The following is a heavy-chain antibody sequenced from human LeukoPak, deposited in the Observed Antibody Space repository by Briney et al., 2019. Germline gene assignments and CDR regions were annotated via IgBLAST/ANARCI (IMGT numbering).Heavy chain of an antibody. CDR3: ARANSLGY. CDR1: GFTFSSHG. Sequence: GGSLRLSCAASGFTFSSHGMNWVRQAPGKGLEWVSGIGGSGGFITYYADSVKGRFTISRDNAKDSLYLQMNSLRAQDTAVYYCARANSLGYWGQGTLVTVSS. CDR2: IGGSGGFIT. D-gene: IGHD2/OR15-2a*01. V-gene: IGHV3-23*01. J-gene: IGHJ4*02.